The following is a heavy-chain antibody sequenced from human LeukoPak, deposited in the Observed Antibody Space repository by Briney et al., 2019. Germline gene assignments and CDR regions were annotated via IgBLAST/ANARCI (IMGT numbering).Heavy chain of an antibody. CDR2: IHAGTGDT. Sequence: ASVKVSCKASGYTFTGHYMHWVRQAPGHGLEWMGWIHAGTGDTNYAQRFQCRFTMTRDTSISPLYMELNRLTSDDTAVYFCARDENWGPDYWGQGTLVTVSS. J-gene: IGHJ4*02. D-gene: IGHD7-27*01. CDR3: ARDENWGPDY. CDR1: GYTFTGHY. V-gene: IGHV1-2*02.